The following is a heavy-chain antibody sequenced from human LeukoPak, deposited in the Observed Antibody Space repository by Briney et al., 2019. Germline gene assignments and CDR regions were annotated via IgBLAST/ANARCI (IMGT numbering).Heavy chain of an antibody. CDR1: GGTFSSYA. D-gene: IGHD3-16*01. Sequence: ASVKVSCKASGGTFSSYAISWVRQAPGQGLEWMGGIIPIFGTANYAQKFQGRVTITADKSTSTAYMELSSLRSEDTAVYYCAREFGAEGDDYWGQGTLVTVSS. J-gene: IGHJ4*02. V-gene: IGHV1-69*06. CDR3: AREFGAEGDDY. CDR2: IIPIFGTA.